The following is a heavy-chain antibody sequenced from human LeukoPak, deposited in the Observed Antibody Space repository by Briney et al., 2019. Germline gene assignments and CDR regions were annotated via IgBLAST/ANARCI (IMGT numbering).Heavy chain of an antibody. CDR2: ISTASSYI. CDR3: ARRDYYFYSMDV. V-gene: IGHV3-21*01. Sequence: GGPLRLSCAASGFTFRTYSMNWVRQAPGKGLEWVSSISTASSYIQYADSVMGRFTISRDNAKNSLYLQMNSLRADDSAIYYCARRDYYFYSMDVWGKGTTVTVSS. CDR1: GFTFRTYS. J-gene: IGHJ6*03.